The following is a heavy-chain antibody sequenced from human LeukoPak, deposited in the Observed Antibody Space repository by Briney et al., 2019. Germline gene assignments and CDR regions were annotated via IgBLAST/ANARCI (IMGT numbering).Heavy chain of an antibody. D-gene: IGHD2-21*01. J-gene: IGHJ3*02. CDR3: ARDLAYCGGDCYSPDDAFDI. CDR2: ISAYNGNT. V-gene: IGHV1-18*01. CDR1: GYTFNSYG. Sequence: ASVKVSRKASGYTFNSYGISWVRQAPGQGLAWMGWISAYNGNTNYAQKLQGRVTMTTDTSTSTAYMELRSLRSDDTAVYYCARDLAYCGGDCYSPDDAFDIWGQGTMVTVSS.